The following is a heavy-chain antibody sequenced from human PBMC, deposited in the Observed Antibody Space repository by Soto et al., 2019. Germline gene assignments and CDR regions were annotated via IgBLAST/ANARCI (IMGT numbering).Heavy chain of an antibody. CDR2: ISGGGSNT. V-gene: IGHV3-23*01. D-gene: IGHD4-4*01. CDR3: AKDSNKYSSSLRGRYFDY. CDR1: GFPFSSYV. Sequence: EVQLLESGGGLVQRGGSLRLSCAASGFPFSSYVMSWVRQAPGKGLEWGSGISGGGSNTFYADSVKGRFTISRDNSKNARLLQMNSLGAEDTAVYYCAKDSNKYSSSLRGRYFDYWGQGIGVTVSS. J-gene: IGHJ4*02.